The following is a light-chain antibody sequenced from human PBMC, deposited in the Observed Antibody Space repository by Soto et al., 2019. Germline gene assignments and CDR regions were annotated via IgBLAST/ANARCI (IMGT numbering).Light chain of an antibody. CDR1: SSNIGSNT. V-gene: IGLV1-44*01. CDR2: SNN. J-gene: IGLJ2*01. CDR3: AAWDDSLNAVV. Sequence: QSVLTQPPSASGTPGQRVTISCSGGSSNIGSNTVNWYQQLPGTAPNLLIYSNNQRPSGVPDRCSGSKSGTSASLAISGLQSEDEADYYCAAWDDSLNAVVFGGGTKLTV.